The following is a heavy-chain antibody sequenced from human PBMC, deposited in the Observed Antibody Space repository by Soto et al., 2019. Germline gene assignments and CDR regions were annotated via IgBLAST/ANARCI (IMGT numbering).Heavy chain of an antibody. D-gene: IGHD2-15*01. Sequence: GGSLRLSCAASELTFGSNYMTWVRQAPGKGLEWVSVIYSGGLTYYADSVKGRFTISRDTSKNTLYLQMNTLRADDTAVYYCASSAGFCSGGSCYDYWGQGTLVTVSS. CDR2: IYSGGLT. CDR3: ASSAGFCSGGSCYDY. CDR1: ELTFGSNY. V-gene: IGHV3-53*01. J-gene: IGHJ4*02.